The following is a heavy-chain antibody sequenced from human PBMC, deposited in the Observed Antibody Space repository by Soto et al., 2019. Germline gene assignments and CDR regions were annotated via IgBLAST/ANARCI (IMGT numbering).Heavy chain of an antibody. J-gene: IGHJ6*02. CDR2: ISYDGSNK. CDR3: ARDGRYYDFWSGPGGTSDYGMDV. Sequence: PGGSLRLSCAASGFTFSSYAMHWVRQAPGKGLEWVAVISYDGSNKYYADSVKGRFTISRDNSKNTLYLQMNSLRAEDTAVYYCARDGRYYDFWSGPGGTSDYGMDVWGQGTTVTVSS. V-gene: IGHV3-30-3*01. D-gene: IGHD3-3*01. CDR1: GFTFSSYA.